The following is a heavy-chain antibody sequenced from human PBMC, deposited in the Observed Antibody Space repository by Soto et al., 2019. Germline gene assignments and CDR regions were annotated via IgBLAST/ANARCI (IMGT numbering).Heavy chain of an antibody. D-gene: IGHD6-13*01. Sequence: SVKVSCKASGGTFSSYAISWVRQAPGQGLEWMGGIIPIFGTANYAQKFQGRGTITADESTSTAYMELSSLRSEDTAVYYCARYSSSWYSTYGMDVWGQGTTVTVSS. CDR1: GGTFSSYA. V-gene: IGHV1-69*13. CDR2: IIPIFGTA. J-gene: IGHJ6*02. CDR3: ARYSSSWYSTYGMDV.